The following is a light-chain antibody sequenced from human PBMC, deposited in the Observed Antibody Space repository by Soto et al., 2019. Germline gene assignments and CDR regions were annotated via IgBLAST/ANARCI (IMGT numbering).Light chain of an antibody. Sequence: IRMTQSPSTLSSSLGDRVTITCRASDNIFTYVAWYQHRAGGAPKLLIFDASTLQSGVPPRFSGGGSGTDFTLTITGLQPEDSASYYCQHYTLYSGPFGQGTRLEIK. J-gene: IGKJ5*01. CDR1: DNIFTY. CDR3: QHYTLYSGP. V-gene: IGKV1-5*01. CDR2: DAS.